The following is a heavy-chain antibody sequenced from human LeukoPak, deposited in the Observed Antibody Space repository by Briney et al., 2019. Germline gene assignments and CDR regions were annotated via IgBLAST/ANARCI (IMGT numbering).Heavy chain of an antibody. V-gene: IGHV3-15*01. CDR1: GFSFRNAW. J-gene: IGHJ3*02. CDR2: IKSKTDGGTT. CDR3: TRDGRPTDAFDI. Sequence: GGSLRLSCAASGFSFRNAWMSWVRQAPGKGLEWVGRIKSKTDGGTTDYAAPVKGRFTISRDDSKSIAYLQMNSLRNEDTAVYYCTRDGRPTDAFDIWGQGTLVTVSS. D-gene: IGHD1-1*01.